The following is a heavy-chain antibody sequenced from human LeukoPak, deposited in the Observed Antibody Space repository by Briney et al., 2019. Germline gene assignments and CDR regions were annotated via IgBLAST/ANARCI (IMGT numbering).Heavy chain of an antibody. CDR3: AREGALVGADY. J-gene: IGHJ4*02. D-gene: IGHD1-26*01. CDR1: GGSISSSSYY. Sequence: SETLSLTCTVSGGSISSSSYYWGWIRQPLGKGLEWIGSIYYSGSTYYNPSLKSRVTISVDTSKNQFSLKLSSVTAADTAVYYCAREGALVGADYWGQGTLVTVSS. CDR2: IYYSGST. V-gene: IGHV4-39*07.